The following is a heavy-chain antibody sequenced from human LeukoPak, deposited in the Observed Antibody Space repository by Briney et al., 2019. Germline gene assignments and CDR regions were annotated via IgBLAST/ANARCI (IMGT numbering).Heavy chain of an antibody. CDR1: ELTFSTYP. Sequence: PGGSLRLSCVGSELTFSTYPMSWVRQAPGKGLEWVSAISGSGGTTFYEDSVKGRFSISRDNSKNTLFLQMNSLRAEDAAVYYCATRGREGYNANYYGMDVWGQGTTVTVSS. V-gene: IGHV3-23*01. CDR2: ISGSGGTT. CDR3: ATRGREGYNANYYGMDV. D-gene: IGHD5-24*01. J-gene: IGHJ6*02.